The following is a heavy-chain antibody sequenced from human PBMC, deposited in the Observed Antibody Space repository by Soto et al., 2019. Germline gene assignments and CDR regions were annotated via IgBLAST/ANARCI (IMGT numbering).Heavy chain of an antibody. CDR2: ISAYNGNT. CDR1: GYIFTSYG. V-gene: IGHV1-18*01. Sequence: ALVKVSCKASGYIFTSYGISWVRQAPGQGLEWMGWISAYNGNTNYAQKLQGRVTMTTDTSTSTAYMELRSLRSDDTAVYYCARSDVLEWSYSEPWGQGTLVTVSS. CDR3: ARSDVLEWSYSEP. D-gene: IGHD3-3*01. J-gene: IGHJ5*02.